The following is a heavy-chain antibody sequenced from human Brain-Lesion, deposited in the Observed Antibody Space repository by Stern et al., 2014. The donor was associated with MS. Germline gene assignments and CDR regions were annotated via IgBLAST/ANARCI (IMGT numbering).Heavy chain of an antibody. D-gene: IGHD2-2*01. J-gene: IGHJ6*02. V-gene: IGHV4-61*02. CDR2: IFNSGST. Sequence: QLVQSGPGLVKPSQTLSLSCTVSGGSISSGGYYWSWIRQPAGKGLEWIGRIFNSGSTSYNPSPKSRVTISIDTPKNQFSLGLTSMTAADTAVYYCARGRVVPGFQYYATDVWGQGTTVIVSS. CDR3: ARGRVVPGFQYYATDV. CDR1: GGSISSGGYY.